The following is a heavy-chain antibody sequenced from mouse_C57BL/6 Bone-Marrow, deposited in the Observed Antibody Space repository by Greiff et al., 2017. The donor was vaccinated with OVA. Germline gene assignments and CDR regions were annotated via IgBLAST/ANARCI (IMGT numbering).Heavy chain of an antibody. D-gene: IGHD1-1*01. V-gene: IGHV1-69*01. Sequence: QVQLQQPGAELVMPGASVKLSCKASGYTFTSYWMHWVKQRPGQGLEWIGEIDPSASYTNYNQKFTGKSTLTVDKSSSTAYMQLSSLTSEDAAVYYCARSGYYGFYWYCDVWGTGTTVTVSS. CDR1: GYTFTSYW. CDR2: IDPSASYT. CDR3: ARSGYYGFYWYCDV. J-gene: IGHJ1*03.